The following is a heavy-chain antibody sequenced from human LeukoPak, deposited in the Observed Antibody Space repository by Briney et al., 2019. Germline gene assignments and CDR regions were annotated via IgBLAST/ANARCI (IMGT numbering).Heavy chain of an antibody. J-gene: IGHJ4*02. V-gene: IGHV4-31*03. CDR2: IYYSGST. CDR1: GGSISSGGYY. D-gene: IGHD2-15*01. Sequence: SQTLSLTCTVSGGSISSGGYYWSWIRQHPGKGLEWIGYIYYSGSTYYDPSLKSRVTISVDTSKNQFSLKLSSVTAADTAVYYCARTGYCSGGSCYWVDYWGQGTLVTVSS. CDR3: ARTGYCSGGSCYWVDY.